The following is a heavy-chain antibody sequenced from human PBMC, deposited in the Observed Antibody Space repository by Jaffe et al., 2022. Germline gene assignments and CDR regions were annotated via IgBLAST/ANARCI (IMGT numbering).Heavy chain of an antibody. V-gene: IGHV5-51*03. CDR1: GYSFTSYW. Sequence: EVQLVQSGAEVKKPGESLKISCKGSGYSFTSYWIGWVRQMPGKGLEWMGIIYPGDSDTRYSPSFQGQVTISADKSISTAYLQWSSLKASDTAMYYCVRSSYYYGSGSYYSYWFDPWGQGTLVTVSS. D-gene: IGHD3-10*01. J-gene: IGHJ5*02. CDR2: IYPGDSDT. CDR3: VRSSYYYGSGSYYSYWFDP.